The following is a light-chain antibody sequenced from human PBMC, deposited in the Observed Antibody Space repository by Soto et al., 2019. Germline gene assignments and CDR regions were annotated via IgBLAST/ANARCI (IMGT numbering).Light chain of an antibody. CDR1: QSISSW. CDR3: QQYSSYST. V-gene: IGKV1-5*03. J-gene: IGKJ1*01. CDR2: KAS. Sequence: DIQMTQSPSTLSASVGDRVTITCRASQSISSWLAWYQQKPGKAPKLLIYKASSLESGVPSRFSGSESGTESTLTISSLQPDDFATYYCQQYSSYSTFGQGTKVDIK.